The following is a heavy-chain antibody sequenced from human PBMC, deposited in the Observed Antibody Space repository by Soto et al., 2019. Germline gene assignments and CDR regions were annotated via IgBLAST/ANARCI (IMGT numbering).Heavy chain of an antibody. CDR2: IYYSGST. CDR3: ARDNYYDSSGYYELRGFDY. V-gene: IGHV4-59*01. D-gene: IGHD3-22*01. CDR1: CGSISSYY. Sequence: SETLSVTCTVSCGSISSYYWSWIRQPPGKGLEWIGYIYYSGSTNYNPSLKSRVTISVDTSKNQFSLKLSSVTAADTAVYYCARDNYYDSSGYYELRGFDYWGQGTLVTVS. J-gene: IGHJ4*02.